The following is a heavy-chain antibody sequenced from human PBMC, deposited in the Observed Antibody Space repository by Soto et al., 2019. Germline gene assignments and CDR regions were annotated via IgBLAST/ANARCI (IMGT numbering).Heavy chain of an antibody. J-gene: IGHJ4*02. V-gene: IGHV1-69*13. CDR3: ARRDSSGYLLFDY. CDR1: GGTFSSYA. Sequence: ASVKVSCKASGGTFSSYAISWVRQAPGQGLEWMGGIIPIFGTANYAQKFQGRVTITADESTSTAYMELSSLRSEDTAVYYCARRDSSGYLLFDYWGQGTLVTVSS. CDR2: IIPIFGTA. D-gene: IGHD3-22*01.